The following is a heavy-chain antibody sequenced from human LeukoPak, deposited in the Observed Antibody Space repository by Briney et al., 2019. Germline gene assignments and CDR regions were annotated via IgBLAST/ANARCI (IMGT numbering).Heavy chain of an antibody. CDR1: GYTFTSYG. CDR2: ISPYNGNT. Sequence: ASVRVSCTTSGYTFTSYGINWVRQAPGQGLEWMGWISPYNGNTNYAQKLQGRVTMTTDTSTSTAYMELRSLRSDDTAVYYCAREAAGATRPFDSWGQGTLVTVSS. J-gene: IGHJ4*02. CDR3: AREAAGATRPFDS. D-gene: IGHD1-26*01. V-gene: IGHV1-18*01.